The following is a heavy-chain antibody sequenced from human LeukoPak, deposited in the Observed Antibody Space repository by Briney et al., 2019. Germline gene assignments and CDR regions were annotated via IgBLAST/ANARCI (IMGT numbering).Heavy chain of an antibody. Sequence: GGSLRLSCAASGFIFSSHWMSWVRQVPGKGLEFVANIKRDGNEKYYGASVRGRFSISRDNSKNTLYLQMNSLRAQDTAVYYCTRDLNSGGSCWGQGALVTVSS. D-gene: IGHD2-15*01. CDR2: IKRDGNEK. CDR3: TRDLNSGGSC. J-gene: IGHJ4*02. CDR1: GFIFSSHW. V-gene: IGHV3-7*03.